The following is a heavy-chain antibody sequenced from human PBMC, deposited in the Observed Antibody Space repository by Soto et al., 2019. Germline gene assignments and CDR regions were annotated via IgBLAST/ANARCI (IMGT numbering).Heavy chain of an antibody. D-gene: IGHD3-3*01. J-gene: IGHJ6*02. CDR1: GDTFTSYD. CDR2: MNPNSGNT. CDR3: ARGPMEWGGGLDG. Sequence: QVQLVQSGTEVKKPGASVKVSCKASGDTFTSYDINWVRQATGQGLEWMGWMNPNSGNTGYAQKFQGRVTMTRSTCKSNSYMQLRRLVSEDTAGDYRARGPMEWGGGLDGWGQGTTVTVSS. V-gene: IGHV1-8*01.